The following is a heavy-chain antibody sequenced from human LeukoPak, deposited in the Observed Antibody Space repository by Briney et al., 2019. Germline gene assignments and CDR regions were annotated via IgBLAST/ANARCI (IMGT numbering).Heavy chain of an antibody. J-gene: IGHJ4*02. D-gene: IGHD3-10*01. CDR3: ARGAYGSGFTHY. Sequence: GSLRLSCAASGFIFSSYSMNWVRQAPGKGLEWVSSISSSSSYIYYADSVKGRFTISRDNAKNSLYLQMNSLRAEDTAVYYCARGAYGSGFTHYWGQGTLVTVSS. V-gene: IGHV3-21*01. CDR2: ISSSSSYI. CDR1: GFIFSSYS.